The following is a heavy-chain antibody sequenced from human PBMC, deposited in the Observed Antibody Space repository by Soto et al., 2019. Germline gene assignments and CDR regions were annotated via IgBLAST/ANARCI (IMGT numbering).Heavy chain of an antibody. CDR1: GGSISSYY. Sequence: SSETLSLTCTVSGGSISSYYWSWIRQPPGKGLEWIGYIYYSGSTNYNPSLKSRVTISVDTSKNQFSLKLSSVTAADTAVYYCARRVNYYDSSGYYYWFDPWGQGTLVTVS. D-gene: IGHD3-22*01. J-gene: IGHJ5*02. CDR2: IYYSGST. CDR3: ARRVNYYDSSGYYYWFDP. V-gene: IGHV4-59*01.